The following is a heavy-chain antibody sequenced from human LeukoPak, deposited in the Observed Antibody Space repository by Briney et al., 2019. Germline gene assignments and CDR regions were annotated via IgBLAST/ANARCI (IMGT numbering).Heavy chain of an antibody. CDR1: GYSFTSYD. V-gene: IGHV1-18*01. CDR2: ISAYNGNT. CDR3: ARSEGGSVSTSCYRCGWFDP. Sequence: GASVKVSCKASGYSFTSYDIDWVRQATGQGLEWMGWISAYNGNTNYAQKLQGRVTMTTDTSTSTAYMELRSLRSDDTAVYYCARSEGGSVSTSCYRCGWFDPWGQGTLVTVSS. D-gene: IGHD2-2*01. J-gene: IGHJ5*02.